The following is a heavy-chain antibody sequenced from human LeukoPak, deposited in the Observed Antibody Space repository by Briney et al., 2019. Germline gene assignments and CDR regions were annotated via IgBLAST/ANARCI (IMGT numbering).Heavy chain of an antibody. CDR2: ISFGGSP. D-gene: IGHD3-16*01. J-gene: IGHJ5*02. V-gene: IGHV4-59*12. CDR1: GGSIINSY. CDR3: ARDRAYTSPSALYTWFDP. Sequence: SETLSLTCTVSGGSIINSYWSWVRHPPGKGREWVGYISFGGSPNYSPSLKSRVTMSVDTSENQFSLKLTSVTAADTAVYYCARDRAYTSPSALYTWFDPWGQGTLVTVSS.